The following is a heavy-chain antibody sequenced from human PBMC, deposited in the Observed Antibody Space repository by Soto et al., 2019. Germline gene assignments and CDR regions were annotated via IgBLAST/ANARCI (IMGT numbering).Heavy chain of an antibody. D-gene: IGHD4-17*01. J-gene: IGHJ4*02. Sequence: ASVKVSCKASGYTFTGYAMHWVRQAPGQRLEWMGWINAGNGNTKYSQKFQGRVTMTRNTSISTAYMELSSLRSEDTAVYYCARTPYGDNVDYWGQGTLVTVSS. CDR1: GYTFTGYA. CDR3: ARTPYGDNVDY. CDR2: INAGNGNT. V-gene: IGHV1-3*01.